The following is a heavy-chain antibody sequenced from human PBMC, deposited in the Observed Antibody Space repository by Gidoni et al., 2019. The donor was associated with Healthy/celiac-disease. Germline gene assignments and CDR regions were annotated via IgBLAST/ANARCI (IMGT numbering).Heavy chain of an antibody. CDR1: GYSFTSDW. CDR3: ARSTYYDFWSGYFHY. CDR2: IYPGDSDT. V-gene: IGHV5-51*01. D-gene: IGHD3-3*01. J-gene: IGHJ4*02. Sequence: EVQLVQSGAEGNKPGESLKISCKGSGYSFTSDWIGWVRQMPGKGLEWMGIIYPGDSDTRYSPSFQGQVTISADKSISTAYLQWSSLKASDTAMYYCARSTYYDFWSGYFHYWGQGTLVTVSS.